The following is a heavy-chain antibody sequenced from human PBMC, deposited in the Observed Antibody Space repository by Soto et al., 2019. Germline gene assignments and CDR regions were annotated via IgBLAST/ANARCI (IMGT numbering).Heavy chain of an antibody. J-gene: IGHJ5*02. CDR2: ISGSSSST. Sequence: QVQLVESGGGLVKPGGSLRLSCAASGFTFSDYYMSWIRQAPGKGLEWISYISGSSSSTNYADSVKGRFTISRDNAKNSPDLQMSSLRAEDTAVYYCVRGGWFYLPDRWGQGTLVTVSS. V-gene: IGHV3-11*05. CDR1: GFTFSDYY. D-gene: IGHD2-15*01. CDR3: VRGGWFYLPDR.